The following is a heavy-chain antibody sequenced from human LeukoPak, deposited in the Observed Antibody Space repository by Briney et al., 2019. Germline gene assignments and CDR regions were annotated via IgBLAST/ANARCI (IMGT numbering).Heavy chain of an antibody. CDR3: AREAYCGGDCYSGFDY. J-gene: IGHJ4*02. CDR1: GGSISSYF. V-gene: IGHV4-59*01. D-gene: IGHD2-21*02. CDR2: IYDSGST. Sequence: PSETLSLTCTVSGGSISSYFWSWIRQPPGKGLKWIGYIYDSGSTNYNPSLKSRVTISVDTSKNRFSLKLSSVTAADTAVYFCAREAYCGGDCYSGFDYWGQGTLVTVSS.